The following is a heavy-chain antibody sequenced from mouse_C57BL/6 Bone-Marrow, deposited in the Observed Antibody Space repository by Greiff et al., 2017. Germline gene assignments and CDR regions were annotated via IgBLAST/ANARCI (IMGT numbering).Heavy chain of an antibody. CDR3: AISRGGYYFDY. CDR1: GYTFTNYW. Sequence: QVQLQQSGAELVRPGTSVKMSCKASGYTFTNYWIGWAKQRPGHGLEWIGDIYPGGGYTNYNEKFKGKATLTVDKSSSNAYMQFSSLTSEDAAIYYCAISRGGYYFDYWGQGTTLTVSS. V-gene: IGHV1-63*01. J-gene: IGHJ2*01. CDR2: IYPGGGYT.